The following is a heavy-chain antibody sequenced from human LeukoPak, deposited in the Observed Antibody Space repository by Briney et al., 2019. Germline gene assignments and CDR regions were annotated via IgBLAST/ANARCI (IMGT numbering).Heavy chain of an antibody. CDR3: ARAGPIDY. V-gene: IGHV3-53*01. CDR2: IYSGGST. Sequence: GGSLRLSCAASGFIVSSKYMSWVRQAPGEGLEWVSVIYSGGSTYYAASVEGRCTISRDNSKNTVYLQMNNLRVDDTAVYYCARAGPIDYWGQGTLVTVSS. CDR1: GFIVSSKY. J-gene: IGHJ4*02.